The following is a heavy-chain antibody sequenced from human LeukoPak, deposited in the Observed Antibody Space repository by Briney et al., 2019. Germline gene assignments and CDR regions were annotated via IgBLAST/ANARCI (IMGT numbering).Heavy chain of an antibody. Sequence: GGSLRLSCAASKFTFSTYGMHWVRQAPGKGLEWVAVIWYDGSNEYYADSVKGRFTISRDNSKNTLYLQMNSLRVEDTAVYYCARVSSSSWQNTNWFDPWGQGTLVTVSS. D-gene: IGHD6-13*01. J-gene: IGHJ5*02. CDR1: KFTFSTYG. CDR2: IWYDGSNE. CDR3: ARVSSSSWQNTNWFDP. V-gene: IGHV3-33*01.